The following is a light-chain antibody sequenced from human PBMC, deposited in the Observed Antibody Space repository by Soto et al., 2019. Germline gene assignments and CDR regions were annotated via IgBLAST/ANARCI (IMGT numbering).Light chain of an antibody. J-gene: IGKJ1*01. CDR3: QQYYTYYRT. CDR1: QSISSW. Sequence: DIQMTQSPSTLSASIGDRVTITCRASQSISSWLAWYQQKPGTAPKLLIYDVSGLQGGVPSRFSGSGSGTEFTLTISRLQPDDFATYYCQQYYTYYRTFGQGTKVEFK. V-gene: IGKV1-5*01. CDR2: DVS.